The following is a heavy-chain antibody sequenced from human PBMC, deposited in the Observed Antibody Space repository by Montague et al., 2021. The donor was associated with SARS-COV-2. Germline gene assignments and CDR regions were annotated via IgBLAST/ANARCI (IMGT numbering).Heavy chain of an antibody. CDR2: IYYSGST. CDR1: GGSISSGGYY. CDR3: ARHGAILTGYYNWFDP. D-gene: IGHD3-9*01. V-gene: IGHV4-39*01. Sequence: SETLSLTCTVSGGSISSGGYYWSWIRQHPGKGLEWIGYIYYSGSTYYNPSLKSRVTISVDTSKNQFSLKLSSVTAADTAVYYCARHGAILTGYYNWFDPWGQGTLVTVSS. J-gene: IGHJ5*02.